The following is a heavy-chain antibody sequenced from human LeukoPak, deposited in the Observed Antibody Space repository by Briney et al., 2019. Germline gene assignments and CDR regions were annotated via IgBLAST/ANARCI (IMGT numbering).Heavy chain of an antibody. CDR2: IYHSGST. D-gene: IGHD4-11*01. J-gene: IGHJ4*02. CDR3: ARDPGAGPELTTLFLDY. V-gene: IGHV4-4*02. Sequence: SETLSLTCAVSGGSISSSNWWSWVRQPPGKGLEWIGEIYHSGSTNYNPSLKSRVTISVDKSKNQFSLKLSSVTAADTAVYYCARDPGAGPELTTLFLDYWGQGTLVTVSS. CDR1: GGSISSSNW.